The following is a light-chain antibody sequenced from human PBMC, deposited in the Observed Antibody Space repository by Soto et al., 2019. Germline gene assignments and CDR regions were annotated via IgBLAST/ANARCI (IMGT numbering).Light chain of an antibody. CDR2: EVS. J-gene: IGLJ1*01. CDR3: SSYTSSSTPYV. V-gene: IGLV2-14*01. CDR1: SSDVGGYNY. Sequence: QSALTQPASVSGSPGQSITISCTGTSSDVGGYNYISWYQQHPSKAPKLMIYEVSNRHSGVSNRFSGSKSGNTASLTSSGLQAEHEADYNCSSYTSSSTPYVFGTGTKMTVL.